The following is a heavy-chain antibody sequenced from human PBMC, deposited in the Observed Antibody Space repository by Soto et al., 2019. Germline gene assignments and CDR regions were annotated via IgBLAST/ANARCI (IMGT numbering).Heavy chain of an antibody. V-gene: IGHV3-23*01. J-gene: IGHJ5*02. CDR1: GFTFSSYA. Sequence: GGSLRLSCAASGFTFSSYAMSWVRQAPGKGLEWVSAISGSGGSTYYADSVKGRFTISRDNSKNTLYLQMNSLRAEDTAVYYCAKDLLVREGSSTTVGWFDPWGQGTPVTVSS. CDR2: ISGSGGST. CDR3: AKDLLVREGSSTTVGWFDP. D-gene: IGHD4-17*01.